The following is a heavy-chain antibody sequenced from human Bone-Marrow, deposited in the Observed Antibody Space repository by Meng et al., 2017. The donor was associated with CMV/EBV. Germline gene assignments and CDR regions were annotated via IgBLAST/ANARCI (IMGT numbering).Heavy chain of an antibody. CDR3: ARHGWSRWFDP. CDR1: GGSISSSRYY. V-gene: IGHV4-39*01. D-gene: IGHD2-2*03. Sequence: GSLRLSGTVSGGSISSSRYYWGWIRQPPGKGLEWIGSIYYSGGTYYNPSLKSRVTISVDTSKNQFSLKLSSVTAADTAVYYCARHGWSRWFDPWGQGTLVTVSS. J-gene: IGHJ5*02. CDR2: IYYSGGT.